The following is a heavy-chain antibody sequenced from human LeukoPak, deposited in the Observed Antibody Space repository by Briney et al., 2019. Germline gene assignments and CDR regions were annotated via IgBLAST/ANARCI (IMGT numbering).Heavy chain of an antibody. Sequence: GGSLRLSCAASGFTFSDYYMSWIRQAPGKGLEWVSYISSSGSTIYYADSVKGRFTISRDNAKNSLYLQMNSLRAEDTAVYYCARDRETTGYCSGGSCYPGYFDYWGQGTLVTVSS. V-gene: IGHV3-11*01. CDR1: GFTFSDYY. J-gene: IGHJ4*02. CDR2: ISSSGSTI. D-gene: IGHD2-15*01. CDR3: ARDRETTGYCSGGSCYPGYFDY.